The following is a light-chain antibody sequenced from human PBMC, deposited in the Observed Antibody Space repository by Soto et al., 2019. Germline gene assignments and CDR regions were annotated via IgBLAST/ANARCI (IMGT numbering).Light chain of an antibody. V-gene: IGLV1-40*01. CDR2: GNS. J-gene: IGLJ1*01. CDR1: SSNIGAGYD. CDR3: HSYDSRVSGDV. Sequence: QSVLTQPPSVSGAPGQRVTISCTGSSSNIGAGYDVHWYQQLPGAAPKLLIYGNSNRPSGVPDRVSGSKSGTSASLAITGLQAEDEADYYCHSYDSRVSGDVFGSGTKLTVL.